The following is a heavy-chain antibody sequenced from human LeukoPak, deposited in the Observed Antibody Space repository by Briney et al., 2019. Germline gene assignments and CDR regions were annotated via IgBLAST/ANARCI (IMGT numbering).Heavy chain of an antibody. V-gene: IGHV4-59*08. Sequence: PSETLSLTCTVSGGSIGTYSWNWIRQPPGKGLEWIGYIYYSGTTNYNPSLKSRVTISVDTSKNQFSLKLSSVTAADTAVYYCARHILNNWNDSFDYWGQGTLVTVSS. CDR1: GGSIGTYS. D-gene: IGHD1-20*01. CDR2: IYYSGTT. CDR3: ARHILNNWNDSFDY. J-gene: IGHJ4*02.